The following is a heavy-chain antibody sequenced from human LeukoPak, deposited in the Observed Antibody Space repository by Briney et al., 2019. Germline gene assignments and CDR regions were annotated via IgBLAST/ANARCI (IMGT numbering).Heavy chain of an antibody. Sequence: PGGSLRLSCAASGFTFSSYAMSWVRQAPGKGLEWVSAISGSGGSTYYADSVKGRFTISRDNSKNTLYLQMNSLRAEDTAVYYCAKESVGRGYSGYGLVFDYWGQGTLVTVSS. CDR3: AKESVGRGYSGYGLVFDY. CDR1: GFTFSSYA. V-gene: IGHV3-23*01. D-gene: IGHD5-12*01. J-gene: IGHJ4*02. CDR2: ISGSGGST.